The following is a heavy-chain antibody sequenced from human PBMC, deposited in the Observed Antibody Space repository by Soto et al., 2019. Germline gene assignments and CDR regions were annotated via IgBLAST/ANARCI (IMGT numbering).Heavy chain of an antibody. CDR1: GFTFSDYA. Sequence: HPGGSLRLSCAASGFTFSDYAMHWVRQAPGKGLEWVAVVSHDGRSTHYSDSVKGRFTISRDSSKNTVSLEMTSLRAEDTAVYYCAKGGRQWLVTSDFNYWGQGALVTVSS. D-gene: IGHD6-19*01. V-gene: IGHV3-30*18. J-gene: IGHJ4*02. CDR2: VSHDGRST. CDR3: AKGGRQWLVTSDFNY.